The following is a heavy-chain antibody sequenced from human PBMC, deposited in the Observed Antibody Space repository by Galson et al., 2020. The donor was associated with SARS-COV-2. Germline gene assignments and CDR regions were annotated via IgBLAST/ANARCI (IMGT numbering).Heavy chain of an antibody. J-gene: IGHJ4*02. CDR1: GFTFSSSA. CDR2: ISYDGTKR. D-gene: IGHD6-13*01. V-gene: IGHV3-30*04. Sequence: GGSLRLSCRASGFTFSSSAMHWVRQAPGKGLEWVAIISYDGTKRYNLDSVKGRFTISRDNSKKTLFLQMDSLTTEETAVYYCARETDDYTSSWYDYWGQGTLVTVSS. CDR3: ARETDDYTSSWYDY.